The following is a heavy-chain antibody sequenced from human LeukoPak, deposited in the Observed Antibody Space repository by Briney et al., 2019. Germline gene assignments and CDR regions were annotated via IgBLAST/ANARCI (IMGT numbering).Heavy chain of an antibody. V-gene: IGHV4-59*01. Sequence: SETLSLTCTVSGGSINSYYWNWIRQPPGKALEWIGYIYSSGTTNYNPSLKSRVTISVDTSKNQFSLRLTSLTAADTAVYYCARGTRWSDYWDQGTLVTVSS. D-gene: IGHD1-1*01. J-gene: IGHJ4*02. CDR2: IYSSGTT. CDR3: ARGTRWSDY. CDR1: GGSINSYY.